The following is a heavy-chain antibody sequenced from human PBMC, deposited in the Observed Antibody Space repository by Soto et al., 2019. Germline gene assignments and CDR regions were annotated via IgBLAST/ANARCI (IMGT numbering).Heavy chain of an antibody. CDR1: GFTFRTYY. CDR3: ARQYPSSSRHFDH. J-gene: IGHJ4*02. CDR2: ISAGSTNI. V-gene: IGHV3-21*01. Sequence: PGGSLRLSCAASGFTFRTYYMIWVRQAPGKGLEWVSSISAGSTNIYYAPSVKGRSTISRDNAKNSLYLQINSLRAEDTAVYYCARQYPSSSRHFDHWGQGTLVTVSS. D-gene: IGHD6-6*01.